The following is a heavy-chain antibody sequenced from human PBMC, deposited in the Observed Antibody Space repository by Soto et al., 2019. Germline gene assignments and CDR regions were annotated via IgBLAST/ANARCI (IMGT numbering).Heavy chain of an antibody. CDR3: GRGRSGQIVVFY. J-gene: IGHJ4*02. Sequence: ASVKVSCKASGYTFTGHYIHWVRQAPEQGPEWMGEIGPESGATRYAQKFQGRVTMTMDMSITTVYMELSNLSPDDTAVYYCGRGRSGQIVVFYWDQGNPATVSS. D-gene: IGHD6-19*01. CDR2: IGPESGAT. V-gene: IGHV1-2*02. CDR1: GYTFTGHY.